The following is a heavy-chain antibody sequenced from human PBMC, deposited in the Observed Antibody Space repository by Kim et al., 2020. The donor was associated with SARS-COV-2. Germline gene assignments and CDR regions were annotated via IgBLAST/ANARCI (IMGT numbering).Heavy chain of an antibody. V-gene: IGHV1-2*02. CDR3: ARDRRYGDYPFDY. D-gene: IGHD4-17*01. J-gene: IGHJ4*02. CDR2: INPNSGGT. CDR1: GYTFTGYY. Sequence: ASVKVSCKASGYTFTGYYMHWVRQAPGQGLEWMGWINPNSGGTNYAQKFQGRVTMTRDTSISTAYMELSRLRSDDTAVYYCARDRRYGDYPFDYWGQGTLVTVSS.